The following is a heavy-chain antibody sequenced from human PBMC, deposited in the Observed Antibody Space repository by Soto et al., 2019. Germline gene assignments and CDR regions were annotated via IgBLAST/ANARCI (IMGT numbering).Heavy chain of an antibody. CDR2: IYYSGST. J-gene: IGHJ4*02. V-gene: IGHV4-61*01. CDR3: ARVSSAMGSGFDY. Sequence: QVQLQESGPGLVKPSETLSLTCTVSGGSVSSGSYYWGWIRQPPGKGLEWIGDIYYSGSTNYNPSLKGRVPISVDTSMNQFSLKLSSVTAADTAVYYCARVSSAMGSGFDYWGQGTLVTVSS. CDR1: GGSVSSGSYY. D-gene: IGHD5-18*01.